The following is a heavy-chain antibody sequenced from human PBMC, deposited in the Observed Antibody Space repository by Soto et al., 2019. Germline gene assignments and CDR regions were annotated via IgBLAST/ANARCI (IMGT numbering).Heavy chain of an antibody. J-gene: IGHJ4*02. CDR3: AKRGSYSSGYYQRHFDY. D-gene: IGHD3-22*01. Sequence: EVQLLESGGGLVQPGGSLRLSCAASGFTFSSYAMSWVRQAPGKGLEWVSAISGSGGSTYYADSVKGRFTISRDNSKNTLYLQMNSLRAEDTAVYYCAKRGSYSSGYYQRHFDYWGQGALVTVSS. CDR1: GFTFSSYA. V-gene: IGHV3-23*01. CDR2: ISGSGGST.